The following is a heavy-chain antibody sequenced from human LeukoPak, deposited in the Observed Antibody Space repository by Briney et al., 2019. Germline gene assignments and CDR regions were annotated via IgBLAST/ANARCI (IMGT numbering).Heavy chain of an antibody. CDR3: ARESVFYSSSWYFYGMDV. V-gene: IGHV3-30-3*01. J-gene: IGHJ6*02. Sequence: GGSLGLSCAASGFTFSSYAMHWVRQAPGKGLEWVAVISYDGSNKYYADSVKGRFTISRDNSKNTLYLQMNSLRAEDTAVYYCARESVFYSSSWYFYGMDVWGQGTTVTVSS. CDR2: ISYDGSNK. D-gene: IGHD6-13*01. CDR1: GFTFSSYA.